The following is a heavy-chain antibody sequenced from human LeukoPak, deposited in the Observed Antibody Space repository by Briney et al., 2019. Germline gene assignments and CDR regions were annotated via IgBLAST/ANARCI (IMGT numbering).Heavy chain of an antibody. CDR2: MNPNSGNT. CDR3: SSSGVEEWQGLHF. J-gene: IGHJ4*02. Sequence: GASVKVSCKASGYTFTSYDINWVRQATGQGLEWMGWMNPNSGNTGYAQKFQGRVTITRNTSISTAYMELNSLSSEDTAVYYCSSSGVEEWQGLHFWGQGTLVAVSS. D-gene: IGHD3-3*01. V-gene: IGHV1-8*03. CDR1: GYTFTSYD.